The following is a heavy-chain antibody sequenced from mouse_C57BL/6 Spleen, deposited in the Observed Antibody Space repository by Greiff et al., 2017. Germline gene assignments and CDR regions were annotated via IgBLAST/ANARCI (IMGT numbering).Heavy chain of an antibody. D-gene: IGHD2-3*01. CDR3: ACLYDQFAY. CDR2: IRNKANGYTT. CDR1: GFTFTDYY. V-gene: IGHV7-3*01. Sequence: EVQRVESGGGLVQPGGSLSLSCAASGFTFTDYYMSWVRQPPGKALEWLGFIRNKANGYTTEYSASLKGRFTISRDNSQSILYLQMNALGAEDSATYYCACLYDQFAYWGQGTLVTVSA. J-gene: IGHJ3*01.